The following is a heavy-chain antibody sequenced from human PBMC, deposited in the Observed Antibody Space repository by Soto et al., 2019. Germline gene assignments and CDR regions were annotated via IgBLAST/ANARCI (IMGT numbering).Heavy chain of an antibody. Sequence: LRLSCAASGFTFRDHYMDWVRQAPGKGLEWVGRTGNKANSYTTEYAASVKGRFTISRDDSKNSLYLQMNSLKTEDTAVYYCARERYPITIFGVRDSGMDVWGQGTTVTV. CDR2: TGNKANSYTT. CDR3: ARERYPITIFGVRDSGMDV. V-gene: IGHV3-72*01. J-gene: IGHJ6*02. D-gene: IGHD3-3*01. CDR1: GFTFRDHY.